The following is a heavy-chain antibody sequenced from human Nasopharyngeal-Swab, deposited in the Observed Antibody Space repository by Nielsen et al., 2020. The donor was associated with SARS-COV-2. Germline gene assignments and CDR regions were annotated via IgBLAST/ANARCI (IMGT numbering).Heavy chain of an antibody. CDR3: ARRPPGIGPRAFDI. CDR2: IYYSGST. V-gene: IGHV4-39*01. J-gene: IGHJ3*02. Sequence: WIRQPPGKGLEWIGCIYYSGSTYYNPSLKSRVTISVDTSQNQFSLKLSSVTAADTAVYYCARRPPGIGPRAFDIWGQGTMVTVSS. D-gene: IGHD3-10*01.